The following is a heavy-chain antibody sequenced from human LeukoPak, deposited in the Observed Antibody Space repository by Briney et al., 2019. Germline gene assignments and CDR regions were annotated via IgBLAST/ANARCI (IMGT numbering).Heavy chain of an antibody. CDR1: GFTLSSAF. CDR3: VREDYFPVDY. D-gene: IGHD3-10*02. Sequence: GGSLRLSCAASGFTLSSAFMHWVRQAPGKGLVWVSRIKSDGSTSYADSVKGRFTISTDNAKNTLFLQMNSLRAEDTAVYYCVREDYFPVDYWGQGALVTVSS. J-gene: IGHJ4*02. CDR2: IKSDGST. V-gene: IGHV3-74*01.